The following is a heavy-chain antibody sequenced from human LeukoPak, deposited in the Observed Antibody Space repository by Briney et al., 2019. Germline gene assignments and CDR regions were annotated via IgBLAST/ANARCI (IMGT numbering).Heavy chain of an antibody. Sequence: ASVKVSCKASGYTFTGYYMHWVRQAPGQGLEWMGWINPNSGGTNYAQKFQGRVTMTRDTSISTAYMELSRLRSDDTAVYYCARDPAIQTWLSAYYFDYWGQGTQVTVSS. CDR3: ARDPAIQTWLSAYYFDY. J-gene: IGHJ4*02. CDR2: INPNSGGT. CDR1: GYTFTGYY. D-gene: IGHD1-1*01. V-gene: IGHV1-2*02.